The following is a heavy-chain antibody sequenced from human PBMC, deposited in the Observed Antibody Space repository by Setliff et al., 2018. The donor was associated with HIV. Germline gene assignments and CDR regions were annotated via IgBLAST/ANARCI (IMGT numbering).Heavy chain of an antibody. J-gene: IGHJ4*02. D-gene: IGHD1-1*01. CDR3: ASPNENNSGPDY. Sequence: ASVKVSCKPSGFTVTGYYLHWGRQAPGQGLEWMGWIDPNTGATNFEQKFQDRFSMTRDTSIPTVYMVLNRLRPGDTAVYYCASPNENNSGPDYWGQGTLVTVSS. V-gene: IGHV1-2*02. CDR1: GFTVTGYY. CDR2: IDPNTGAT.